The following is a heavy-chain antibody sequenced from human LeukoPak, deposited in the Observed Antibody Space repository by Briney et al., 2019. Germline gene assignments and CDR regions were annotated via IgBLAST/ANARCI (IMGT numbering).Heavy chain of an antibody. V-gene: IGHV1-2*02. CDR1: GYTFTGYY. D-gene: IGHD2-2*01. CDR3: ARARGYCSSTKCYDDHDY. J-gene: IGHJ4*02. Sequence: ASVKVSCKASGYTFTGYYMHWVRQAPGQGLAWMGWINPNSGGTKYAQRFQGRVTMTRDTSISTVYMELSSLRSDDTAVYYCARARGYCSSTKCYDDHDYWGQGTLVTVSS. CDR2: INPNSGGT.